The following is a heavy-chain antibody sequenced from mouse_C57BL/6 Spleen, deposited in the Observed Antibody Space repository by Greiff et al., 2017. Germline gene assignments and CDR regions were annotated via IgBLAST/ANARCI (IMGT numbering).Heavy chain of an antibody. D-gene: IGHD1-1*01. CDR3: ARFPYYYGSSPGYFDY. CDR1: GYTFTSYW. CDR2: IYPSDSET. Sequence: QVQLQQPGAELVRPGSSVKLSCKASGYTFTSYWMDWVKQRPGQGLEWIGNIYPSDSETHYNQKFKDKATLTVDKSSSTAYMQLSSLTSEDSAVYYCARFPYYYGSSPGYFDYWGQGTTLTVSS. V-gene: IGHV1-61*01. J-gene: IGHJ2*01.